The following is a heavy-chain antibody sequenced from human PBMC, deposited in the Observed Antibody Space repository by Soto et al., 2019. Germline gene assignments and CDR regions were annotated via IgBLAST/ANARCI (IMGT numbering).Heavy chain of an antibody. CDR3: ARGEVVAATPGWFDP. V-gene: IGHV1-2*02. CDR1: GYTFTGSY. Sequence: ASVKVSCKTPGYTFTGSYMHWVRKAPGQGLEWMGWINPNSGGTNYAQKFQGRVTMTRDTYISTTYMELSRLRSDDTAVYYCARGEVVAATPGWFDPWGQGTLVTVSS. CDR2: INPNSGGT. J-gene: IGHJ5*02. D-gene: IGHD2-15*01.